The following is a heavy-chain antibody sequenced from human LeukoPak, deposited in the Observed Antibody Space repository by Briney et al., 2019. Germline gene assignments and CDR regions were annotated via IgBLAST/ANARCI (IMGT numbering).Heavy chain of an antibody. V-gene: IGHV1-8*02. J-gene: IGHJ3*02. CDR1: GYTFTGYY. Sequence: GASVKVSCKASGYTFTGYYMHWVRQATGQGLEWMGWMNPNSGHTGSAQKFQGRVTMTRDTSISTAYMELSSLRSEDTAVYYCARPRGGSGYTDAFDIWGQGTMVTVSS. CDR3: ARPRGGSGYTDAFDI. CDR2: MNPNSGHT. D-gene: IGHD3-22*01.